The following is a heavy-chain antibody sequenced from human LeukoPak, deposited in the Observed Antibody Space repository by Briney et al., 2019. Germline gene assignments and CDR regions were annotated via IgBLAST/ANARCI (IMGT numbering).Heavy chain of an antibody. CDR3: ARDGELGLYMDV. CDR2: IIPIFGTA. D-gene: IGHD3-10*01. Sequence: SVKVSCKASGGTFSSYAISWVRQAPGQGLEWMGGIIPIFGTANYAQKFQGRVTITADESTSTAYMELRSLRSDDTAVYYCARDGELGLYMDVWGKGTTVTVSS. CDR1: GGTFSSYA. J-gene: IGHJ6*03. V-gene: IGHV1-69*13.